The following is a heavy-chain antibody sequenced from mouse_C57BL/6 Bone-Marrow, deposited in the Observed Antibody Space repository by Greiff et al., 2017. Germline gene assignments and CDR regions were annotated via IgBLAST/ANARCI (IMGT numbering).Heavy chain of an antibody. Sequence: DVMLVESGGGLVKPGGSLKLSCAASGFTFSDYGMHWVRQAPEKGLEWVAYISSGSSTIYYADTVKGRFTISRDNAKNTLFLQMTSLRSEDTAMYYCARDYEGPYYYAMDYWGQGTSVTVSS. D-gene: IGHD2-4*01. CDR2: ISSGSSTI. J-gene: IGHJ4*01. CDR1: GFTFSDYG. V-gene: IGHV5-17*01. CDR3: ARDYEGPYYYAMDY.